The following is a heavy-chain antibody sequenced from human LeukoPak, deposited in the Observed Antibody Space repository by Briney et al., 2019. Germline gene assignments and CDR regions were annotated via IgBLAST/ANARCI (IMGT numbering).Heavy chain of an antibody. CDR3: ARVRGRAELLRIDY. D-gene: IGHD1-26*01. CDR2: INHSGST. V-gene: IGHV4-34*01. J-gene: IGHJ4*02. CDR1: GGSFSGYY. Sequence: SETLSLTCAVYGGSFSGYYWSWIRQPPGKGLEWIGEINHSGSTNYNPSLKSRVTISVDTSKSQFSLKLSSVTAADTAVYYCARVRGRAELLRIDYWGQGTLVTVSS.